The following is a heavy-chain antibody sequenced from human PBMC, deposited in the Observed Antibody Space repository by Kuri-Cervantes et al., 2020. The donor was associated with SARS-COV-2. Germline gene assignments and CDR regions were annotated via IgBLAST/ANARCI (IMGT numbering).Heavy chain of an antibody. Sequence: GGSLRLSCAASGFTFSSYAMSWVRQAPGKGLEWVSAISGSGGSTYYADSVKGRFTISRDNSKSTLYLQMNSLRAEDTAVYYCAKGIRRSLESLDYWGQGTLVTVSS. CDR2: ISGSGGST. D-gene: IGHD3-3*01. J-gene: IGHJ4*02. CDR1: GFTFSSYA. CDR3: AKGIRRSLESLDY. V-gene: IGHV3-23*01.